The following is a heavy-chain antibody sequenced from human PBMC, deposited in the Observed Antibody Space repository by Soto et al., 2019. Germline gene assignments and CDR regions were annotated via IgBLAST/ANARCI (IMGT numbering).Heavy chain of an antibody. V-gene: IGHV3-23*01. CDR3: AKGLYSSGYLVFDY. Sequence: GGSLRLSCAASGSTFSNYAMNWVRQAPGKGLEWVSSLSGSGDSTYYADSVKGRFTISRENSNSTLFLQMNSLRAEDTAVYYCAKGLYSSGYLVFDYWGQGTLVTVSS. D-gene: IGHD6-19*01. J-gene: IGHJ4*02. CDR2: LSGSGDST. CDR1: GSTFSNYA.